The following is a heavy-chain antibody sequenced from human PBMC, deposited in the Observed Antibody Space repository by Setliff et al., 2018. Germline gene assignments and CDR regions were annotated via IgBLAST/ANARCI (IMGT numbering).Heavy chain of an antibody. V-gene: IGHV1-18*01. CDR1: GYTLTSYG. D-gene: IGHD3-22*01. CDR2: ISAYNGNT. Sequence: ASVKVSCKASGYTLTSYGISWVRQAPGQVLEWMGWISAYNGNTNYAQKLQGRVTMTTDTSTSTAYMELRSLRSDDTAVYYCARELRPGPQAKYYYDSSGYSPFDIWGQGTMVTVSS. CDR3: ARELRPGPQAKYYYDSSGYSPFDI. J-gene: IGHJ3*02.